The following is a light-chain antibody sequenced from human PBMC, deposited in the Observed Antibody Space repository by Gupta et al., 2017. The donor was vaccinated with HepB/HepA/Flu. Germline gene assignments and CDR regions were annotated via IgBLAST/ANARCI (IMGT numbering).Light chain of an antibody. CDR1: QDISNY. V-gene: IGKV1-33*01. Sequence: DIQMTPSPSTLSASVGDRVTITCQASQDISNYLNWYQQKPGKAPKLLIYDASNLETGVPARFSGSGSGTDFTFTISSLQPEDIAAYYCQQYNNRPITFGQGTQVEIK. CDR3: QQYNNRPIT. J-gene: IGKJ5*01. CDR2: DAS.